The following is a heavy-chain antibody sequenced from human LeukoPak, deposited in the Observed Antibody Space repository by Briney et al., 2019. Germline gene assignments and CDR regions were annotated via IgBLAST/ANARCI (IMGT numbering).Heavy chain of an antibody. CDR2: INPNSGGT. CDR1: GYTFTGYY. J-gene: IGHJ4*02. V-gene: IGHV1-2*02. D-gene: IGHD3-22*01. CDR3: AVTTYYYDSSGYPFDY. Sequence: ASVKVSCKASGYTFTGYYMHWVRQAPGQGREWRGWINPNSGGTNYAQKFQGRVTMTRDTSISTAYMELSRLRSDDTAVYYCAVTTYYYDSSGYPFDYWGQGTLVTVSS.